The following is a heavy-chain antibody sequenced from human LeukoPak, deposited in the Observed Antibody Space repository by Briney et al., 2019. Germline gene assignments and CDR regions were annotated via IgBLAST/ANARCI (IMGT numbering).Heavy chain of an antibody. J-gene: IGHJ4*02. Sequence: SETLSLTCTVSGYSISSGYYWAWIRQPPGKGLEWIGGIYYSGSTYYNPSLKSRVTISLDTSKNQFSLTLSSVTAADTAVYYCATSYIGGFGKPDYWGQGTLVTVSS. V-gene: IGHV4-38-2*02. CDR2: IYYSGST. D-gene: IGHD3-16*01. CDR1: GYSISSGYY. CDR3: ATSYIGGFGKPDY.